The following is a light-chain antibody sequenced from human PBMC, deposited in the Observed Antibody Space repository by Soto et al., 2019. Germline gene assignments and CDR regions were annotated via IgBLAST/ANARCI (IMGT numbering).Light chain of an antibody. CDR2: GAS. CDR3: QQYGSSLFT. Sequence: EIVLTQSPGTLSLSPGERATLSCRASQSGSSSYLAWYQQKPGQAPRLLIYGASSRATGIPDRFSGSGAGTDFTLTISRREPEDFALYYCQQYGSSLFTFGPGTKVDIK. CDR1: QSGSSSY. V-gene: IGKV3-20*01. J-gene: IGKJ3*01.